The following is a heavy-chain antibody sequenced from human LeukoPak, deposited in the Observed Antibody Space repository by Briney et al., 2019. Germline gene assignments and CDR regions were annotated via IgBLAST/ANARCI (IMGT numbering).Heavy chain of an antibody. V-gene: IGHV3-64D*06. CDR1: GFTFSAYA. CDR2: ISPNGGST. CDR3: ASESRGVATLDY. Sequence: GGSLRLSCSASGFTFSAYAMHWVRQAPGKGLEYVSAISPNGGSTYYADSVKGRFTISRDNSKNTLYLQMSSLRVEDTAVYYCASESRGVATLDYWGQGTLVTVSS. D-gene: IGHD2-15*01. J-gene: IGHJ4*02.